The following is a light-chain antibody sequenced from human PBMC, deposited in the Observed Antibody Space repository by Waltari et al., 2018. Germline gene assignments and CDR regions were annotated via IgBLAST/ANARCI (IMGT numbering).Light chain of an antibody. J-gene: IGLJ3*02. Sequence: QSVLTQPPSVSEAPRQRVTISCSGSSSNIAHNAVTWYQQLPGKAPKLLIYYDDLLPSGVSDRFSGSKSGTSASLAISGLQSEDEADYYCAAWDDSLSGPVFGGGTKLTVL. CDR2: YDD. V-gene: IGLV1-36*01. CDR1: SSNIAHNA. CDR3: AAWDDSLSGPV.